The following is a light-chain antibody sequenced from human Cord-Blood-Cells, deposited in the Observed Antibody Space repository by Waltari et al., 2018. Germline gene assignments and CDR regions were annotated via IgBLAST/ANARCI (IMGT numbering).Light chain of an antibody. Sequence: DIQMTQSPSSLYASVGDRVTITCRASQSISSYLNWYQQKPGKAPKLQIYAASSLQSGVPSRFSGSGSGTDFTLTISSLQPEDFATYYCQQCYSTPLTVGGGTKVEIK. CDR1: QSISSY. CDR2: AAS. CDR3: QQCYSTPLT. V-gene: IGKV1-39*01. J-gene: IGKJ4*01.